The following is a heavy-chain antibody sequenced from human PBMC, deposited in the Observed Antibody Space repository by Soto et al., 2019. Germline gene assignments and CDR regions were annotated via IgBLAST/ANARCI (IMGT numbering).Heavy chain of an antibody. Sequence: QVQLVQSGAEVKKPGASVKISCKTSGYTFMTYALHWVRQAPGQRPGWMGWINPGNGNTEYSQKLQDRVTLTRDTSARTVFMEVANITSDATAVYYCARVRMLWYGELSHWGQGTQVSVSA. CDR3: ARVRMLWYGELSH. D-gene: IGHD3-10*01. J-gene: IGHJ4*02. V-gene: IGHV1-3*01. CDR2: INPGNGNT. CDR1: GYTFMTYA.